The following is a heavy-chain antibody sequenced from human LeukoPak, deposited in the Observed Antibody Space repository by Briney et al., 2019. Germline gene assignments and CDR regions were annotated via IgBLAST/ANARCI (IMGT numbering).Heavy chain of an antibody. D-gene: IGHD3-10*01. CDR2: IIPILGIA. V-gene: IGHV1-69*04. Sequence: ASVKVSCKASGGTFSSYAISWVRQAPGQGLEWMGRIIPILGIANYAQKLQGRVTMTTDTSTSTAYMELRSLRSDDTAVYYCARDRRILWRDAFDIWGQGTMVTVSS. J-gene: IGHJ3*02. CDR1: GGTFSSYA. CDR3: ARDRRILWRDAFDI.